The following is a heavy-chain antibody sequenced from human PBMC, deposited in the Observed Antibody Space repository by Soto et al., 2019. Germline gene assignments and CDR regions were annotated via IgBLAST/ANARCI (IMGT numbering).Heavy chain of an antibody. CDR1: GDCIKTHY. D-gene: IGHD2-2*03. Sequence: AETLSLTCDVTGDCIKTHYWRWIRQAPGKGLEWIGHIYYSGSTLYNPSLKRRVTISEDTAKNQFSLRLTSLTAADTAVYYCASGWMAAFDNWGQGTLVTVSS. CDR3: ASGWMAAFDN. CDR2: IYYSGST. V-gene: IGHV4-59*11. J-gene: IGHJ4*02.